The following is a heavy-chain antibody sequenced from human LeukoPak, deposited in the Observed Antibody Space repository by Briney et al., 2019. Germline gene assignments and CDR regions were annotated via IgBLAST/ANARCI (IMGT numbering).Heavy chain of an antibody. CDR2: INPNSGGT. V-gene: IGHV1-2*02. CDR3: ARGKDIVVVERAWFDP. CDR1: GYTFTGYY. D-gene: IGHD2-15*01. J-gene: IGHJ5*02. Sequence: ASVKVSCKASGYTFTGYYMHWVRQAPGQGLEWMGWINPNSGGTHYAQKFQGRVTMTRDTSISTAYMELSRLRSDDTAVYYCARGKDIVVVERAWFDPWGQGTLVTVSS.